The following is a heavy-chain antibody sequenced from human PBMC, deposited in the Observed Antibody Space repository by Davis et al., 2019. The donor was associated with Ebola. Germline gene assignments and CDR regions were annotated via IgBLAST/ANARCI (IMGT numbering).Heavy chain of an antibody. CDR2: YYYTGST. CDR1: GGSISSSSYY. D-gene: IGHD4-17*01. Sequence: SETLSLTCTVSGGSISSSSYYWGWIRQPPGKGLEWIGYYYYTGSTNYNPSLKSRVTISVDTSKNQFSLRLSSVTAADTAVYYCASDDFGDVGPKYWGQGTLVTVSS. CDR3: ASDDFGDVGPKY. V-gene: IGHV4-61*05. J-gene: IGHJ4*02.